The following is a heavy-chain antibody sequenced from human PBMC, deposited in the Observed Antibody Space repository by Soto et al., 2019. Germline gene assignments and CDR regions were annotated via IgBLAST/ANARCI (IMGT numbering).Heavy chain of an antibody. CDR3: AKVVLLWFGEYAYFDY. CDR2: ISGSGGST. Sequence: GGSLRLSCAASGFTFSSYAMSWVRQAPGKGLEWVSAISGSGGSTYYADSVKGRFTISRDNSKNTLYLQMNSLRAEDTAVYYCAKVVLLWFGEYAYFDYWGQGTLVTVSS. V-gene: IGHV3-23*01. D-gene: IGHD3-10*01. J-gene: IGHJ4*02. CDR1: GFTFSSYA.